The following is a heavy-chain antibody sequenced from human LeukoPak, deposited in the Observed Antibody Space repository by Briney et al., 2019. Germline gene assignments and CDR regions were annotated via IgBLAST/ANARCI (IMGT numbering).Heavy chain of an antibody. CDR3: ARAPSEKGAKGLYFDY. Sequence: GGSLRLSCAASGFTFSDYYMSWIRQAPGKGLEWVSYISSRGSTIYYADSVKGRFTISRDNAKNSLYLQMNSLRAEDTAVYYCARAPSEKGAKGLYFDYWGQGTLVTVSS. V-gene: IGHV3-11*04. CDR1: GFTFSDYY. J-gene: IGHJ4*02. CDR2: ISSRGSTI. D-gene: IGHD1-26*01.